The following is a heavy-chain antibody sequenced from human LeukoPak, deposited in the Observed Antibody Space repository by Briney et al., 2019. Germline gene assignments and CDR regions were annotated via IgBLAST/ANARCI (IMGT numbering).Heavy chain of an antibody. CDR1: GYTFTSYY. CDR2: INACNGNT. CDR3: AGDLGYWSGGSCRPFYYGMDV. J-gene: IGHJ6*02. D-gene: IGHD2-15*01. V-gene: IGHV1-3*01. Sequence: ASVKVSCKASGYTFTSYYMHWVRQAPGQRLEWMGWINACNGNTKYSQKFQGRVTITRDTSASTAYMELSSLRSEDTAVYYCAGDLGYWSGGSCRPFYYGMDVWGQGTTVTVSS.